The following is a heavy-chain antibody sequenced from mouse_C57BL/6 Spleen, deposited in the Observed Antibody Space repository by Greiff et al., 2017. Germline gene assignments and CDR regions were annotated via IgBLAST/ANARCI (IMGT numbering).Heavy chain of an antibody. J-gene: IGHJ4*01. D-gene: IGHD3-3*01. CDR2: IHPNSGST. CDR1: GYTFTSYW. Sequence: QVQLQQPGAELVKPGASVKLSCKASGYTFTSYWMHWVKQRPGQGLEWIGMIHPNSGSTNYNEKFKSKDTLTVDKSSSTAYMQLSSLTSEDSAVYYCARSPCWGHAMDYWGQGTSVTVSS. V-gene: IGHV1-64*01. CDR3: ARSPCWGHAMDY.